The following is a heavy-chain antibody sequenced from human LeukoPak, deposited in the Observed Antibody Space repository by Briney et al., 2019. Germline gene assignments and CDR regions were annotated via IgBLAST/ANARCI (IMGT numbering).Heavy chain of an antibody. V-gene: IGHV3-53*04. CDR3: ARVDTPLACKLDY. CDR2: IYNTGST. CDR1: GFTVSTNC. J-gene: IGHJ4*02. Sequence: GGSLRLSCAASGFTVSTNCMIWVRQPPGKGLEWVSVIYNTGSTYNADSVKGRFTISRHNSKNTVYLQMNNLRAEDTAMYYCARVDTPLACKLDYWGQGTLVTVSS. D-gene: IGHD5-18*01.